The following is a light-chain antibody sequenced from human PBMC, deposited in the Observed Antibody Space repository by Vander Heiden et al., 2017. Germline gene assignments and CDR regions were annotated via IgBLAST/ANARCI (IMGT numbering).Light chain of an antibody. V-gene: IGLV3-1*01. CDR2: QDN. Sequence: SYELTQPPSLSLSPGHTATLTCSGDMLLDIYACCYQQKAGQSPVLVIYQDNKRPSGIPARFTASNSGNTATLSISGTQAMDEADYFCQAWDSDSPWKVFGGGTKLTVL. CDR3: QAWDSDSPWKV. J-gene: IGLJ2*01. CDR1: MLLDIY.